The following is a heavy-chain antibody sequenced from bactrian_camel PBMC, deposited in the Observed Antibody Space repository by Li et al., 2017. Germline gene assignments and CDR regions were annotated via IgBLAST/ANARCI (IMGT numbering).Heavy chain of an antibody. CDR1: RYTYTLNC. V-gene: IGHV3S54*01. Sequence: HVQLVESGGGSVQAGGPLRLSCAASRYTYTLNCMGWFRQAPGKEREGVAALYTGLYTGSSSEYYSDSVKGRFTISQDPAMNTVFLQMNFLKPEDTAMYYCAAVHGYTPPVVVAGTYGMDYWGKGTQVTVS. CDR2: LYTGSSSE. D-gene: IGHD6*01. J-gene: IGHJ7*01.